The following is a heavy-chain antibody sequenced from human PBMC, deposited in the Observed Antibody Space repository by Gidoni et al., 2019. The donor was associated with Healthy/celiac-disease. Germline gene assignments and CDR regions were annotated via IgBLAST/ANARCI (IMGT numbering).Heavy chain of an antibody. J-gene: IGHJ5*02. CDR3: AKGPTGKYSSGWYDWFDP. V-gene: IGHV3-23*01. CDR2: ISGSGGST. D-gene: IGHD6-19*01. CDR1: GFTFSRYA. Sequence: EVQLLESGGGLVQPGGSLRLSCAASGFTFSRYAMSWVRQAPGKGLEWVSAISGSGGSTYYADSVKGRFTISRDNSKNTLYLQMNSLRAEDTAVYYCAKGPTGKYSSGWYDWFDPWGQGTLVTVSS.